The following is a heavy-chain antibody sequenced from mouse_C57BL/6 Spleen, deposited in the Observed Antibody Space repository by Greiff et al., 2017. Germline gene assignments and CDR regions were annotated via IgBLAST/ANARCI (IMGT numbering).Heavy chain of an antibody. CDR3: ARGGYDYDGFDY. Sequence: EVKVEESGGGLVKPGGSLKLSCAASGFTFSSYAMSWVRQTPEKRLEWVATISDGGSYTYYPDNVKGRFTISRDNAKNNLYLQMSHLKSEDTAMYYCARGGYDYDGFDYWGQGTTLTVSS. J-gene: IGHJ2*01. CDR2: ISDGGSYT. V-gene: IGHV5-4*03. CDR1: GFTFSSYA. D-gene: IGHD2-4*01.